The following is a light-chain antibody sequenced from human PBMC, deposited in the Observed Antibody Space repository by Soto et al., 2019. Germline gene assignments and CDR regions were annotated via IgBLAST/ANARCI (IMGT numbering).Light chain of an antibody. CDR1: QNVDKF. J-gene: IGKJ5*01. V-gene: IGKV3-11*01. Sequence: EIDLTHSPATFSLSPVETATLSCSASQNVDKFLAWYQQRPGQPPRLLIFDSSNRATGVPVRFSGSGSGTVFTLTIGSLEPEDSAVYYCQQRKNWPPITFGQGTRLEI. CDR2: DSS. CDR3: QQRKNWPPIT.